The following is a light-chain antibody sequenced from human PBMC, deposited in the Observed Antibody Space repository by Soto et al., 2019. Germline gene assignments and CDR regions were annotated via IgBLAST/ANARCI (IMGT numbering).Light chain of an antibody. CDR1: QSVSSYY. V-gene: IGKV3D-20*02. Sequence: EIVFTQSPGTLSLSPGERATLSCRASQSVSSYYLAWYQQKPGQAPRLLIYAASSRATGIPDRFSGSGSGTDFTLTISSLEPEDFAVYYCQQRNSWPPTFTFGQGTRLEIK. CDR2: AAS. J-gene: IGKJ5*01. CDR3: QQRNSWPPTFT.